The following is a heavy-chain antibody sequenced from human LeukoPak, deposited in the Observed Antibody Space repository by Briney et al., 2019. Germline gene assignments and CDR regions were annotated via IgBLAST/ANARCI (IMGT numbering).Heavy chain of an antibody. CDR2: IYSGGST. V-gene: IGHV3-53*01. J-gene: IGHJ5*02. Sequence: GGSLRLSCSASGFIFSDYYMSWIRQAPGKGLEWVSVIYSGGSTYYADSVKGRFTISRDNSKNTLYLQMNSLRAEDTAVYYCARDLRWFDPWGQGTLVTVSS. CDR3: ARDLRWFDP. CDR1: GFIFSDYY.